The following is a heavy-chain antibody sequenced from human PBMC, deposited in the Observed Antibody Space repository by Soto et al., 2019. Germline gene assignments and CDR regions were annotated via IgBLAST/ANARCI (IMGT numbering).Heavy chain of an antibody. J-gene: IGHJ6*02. CDR2: TYYRSKWYN. CDR1: GDSVSSNSAA. Sequence: PSQALSLTCAISGDSVSSNSAACNLIRHSPSRGLEWLGRTYYRSKWYNDYAVSVKSRITINPDTSKNQFSLQLNSVTPEDTAVYYCARSAYYCSGGSCYPYYGMDVWGQGTTVTVSS. D-gene: IGHD2-15*01. CDR3: ARSAYYCSGGSCYPYYGMDV. V-gene: IGHV6-1*01.